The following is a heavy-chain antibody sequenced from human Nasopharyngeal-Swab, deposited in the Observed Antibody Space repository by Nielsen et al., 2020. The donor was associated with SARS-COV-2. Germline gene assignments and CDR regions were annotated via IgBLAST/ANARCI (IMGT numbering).Heavy chain of an antibody. J-gene: IGHJ4*02. D-gene: IGHD3-9*01. CDR3: ARGLRYFDWQTFFDY. Sequence: GESLKISCKGSEYSFTSYWIGWVRQMPGKGLEWMGIIYPGDSDTRYSPSFQGQVTISADKSISTAYLQWSSLKASDTAMYYCARGLRYFDWQTFFDYWGQGTLVTVSS. V-gene: IGHV5-51*01. CDR1: EYSFTSYW. CDR2: IYPGDSDT.